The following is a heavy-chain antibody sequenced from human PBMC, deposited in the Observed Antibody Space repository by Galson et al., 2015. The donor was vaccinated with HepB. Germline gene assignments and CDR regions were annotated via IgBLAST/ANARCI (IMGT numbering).Heavy chain of an antibody. Sequence: SVKVSCKASGCTFSSYAISWVRQAPGQGLEWMGGINPIVGRANYAQKFQGRVTITADESTSTAYMELSSLRSEDTAVYYCARKGATVATACYYYGMDVWGQGTTVTVSS. CDR3: ARKGATVATACYYYGMDV. CDR1: GCTFSSYA. J-gene: IGHJ6*02. D-gene: IGHD4-11*01. V-gene: IGHV1-69*13. CDR2: INPIVGRA.